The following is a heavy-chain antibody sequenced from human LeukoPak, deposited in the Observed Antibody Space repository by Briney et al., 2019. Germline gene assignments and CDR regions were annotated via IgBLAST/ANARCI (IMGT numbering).Heavy chain of an antibody. CDR1: GFTFSTYW. D-gene: IGHD1-1*01. J-gene: IGHJ4*02. CDR3: ARGTSDIDF. Sequence: GGSLRLSCAASGFTFSTYWMSWVRQAPGKGLEWVASIKYDGSEKYYVDSVKGRFTISRDNAKNSLYLQMSSLRAEDTAVYYCARGTSDIDFWGQGTLVTVSS. CDR2: IKYDGSEK. V-gene: IGHV3-7*01.